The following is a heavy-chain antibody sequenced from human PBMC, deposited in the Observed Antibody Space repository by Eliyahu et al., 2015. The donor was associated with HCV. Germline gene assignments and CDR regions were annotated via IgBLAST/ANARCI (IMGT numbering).Heavy chain of an antibody. CDR2: ISAYNGNT. Sequence: QFQLVQSGAEVKKPGASVKVSCKASGSTFTNYGISWVRQAPGQGLEWMGWISAYNGNTNYAQKFQDRVTLTTDTSTSTAYMDLRSLRTDDTAVYYCATWYGGSYGSWGQGTLVTVSS. CDR1: GSTFTNYG. J-gene: IGHJ5*02. V-gene: IGHV1-18*04. D-gene: IGHD1-26*01. CDR3: ATWYGGSYGS.